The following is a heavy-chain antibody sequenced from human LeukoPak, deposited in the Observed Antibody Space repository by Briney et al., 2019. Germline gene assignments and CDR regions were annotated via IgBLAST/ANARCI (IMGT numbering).Heavy chain of an antibody. CDR3: ARRGYYFDY. CDR2: IKQDGSEK. V-gene: IGHV3-7*01. J-gene: IGHJ4*02. Sequence: PGGSLRLSCAASGCTFSSYWMSWVRQPPGKGLEWVANIKQDGSEKYYVDSVKGRLIISRDNAKNALYLQMNSLRAEDTAVYYCARRGYYFDYWGQGTLVTVSS. CDR1: GCTFSSYW. D-gene: IGHD3-10*01.